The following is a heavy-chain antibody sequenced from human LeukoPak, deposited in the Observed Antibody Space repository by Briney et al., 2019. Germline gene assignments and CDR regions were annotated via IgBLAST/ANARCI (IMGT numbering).Heavy chain of an antibody. V-gene: IGHV3-48*01. D-gene: IGHD3-10*01. CDR2: ITSRGDTI. Sequence: GGSLRLSCAASGFTFNTYSMNWVRQAPGKGLEWVSYITSRGDTIYYADSVKGRFTISRDNAKKSLYLQMNSLRAEDTAVYYCARVLGGVGWFDPWSQGTLVTVAS. CDR1: GFTFNTYS. J-gene: IGHJ5*02. CDR3: ARVLGGVGWFDP.